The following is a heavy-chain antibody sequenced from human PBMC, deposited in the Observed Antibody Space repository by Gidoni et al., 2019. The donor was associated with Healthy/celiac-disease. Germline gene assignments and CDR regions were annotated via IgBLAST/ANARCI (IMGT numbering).Heavy chain of an antibody. V-gene: IGHV1-69*12. Sequence: QVQLVQSGAEVKKPGSSVKVSCKASGGTFSSYAISWVRQAPGQGLEWMGGIIPIFGTANYAQKFQGRVTITADESKSTAYMELSSLRSEETAVYYCARTYYYDSSGYYYYYYGMDVWGQGNTVTVSS. D-gene: IGHD3-22*01. J-gene: IGHJ6*02. CDR2: IIPIFGTA. CDR1: GGTFSSYA. CDR3: ARTYYYDSSGYYYYYYGMDV.